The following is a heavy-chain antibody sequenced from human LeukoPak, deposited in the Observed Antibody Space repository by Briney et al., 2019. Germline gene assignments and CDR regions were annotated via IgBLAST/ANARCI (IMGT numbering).Heavy chain of an antibody. J-gene: IGHJ6*02. CDR3: ARESWSPPYYYFGLDV. CDR1: GGTFNNDA. D-gene: IGHD2-8*02. CDR2: IIPIFGPT. V-gene: IGHV1-69*13. Sequence: SVKVSCKASGGTFNNDAISWMRQAPGQGLEWMGGIIPIFGPTNYAQNFKGRVTITADESMSTTYMEVSSLRSEDTAVYYCARESWSPPYYYFGLDVWGQGTTVTVSS.